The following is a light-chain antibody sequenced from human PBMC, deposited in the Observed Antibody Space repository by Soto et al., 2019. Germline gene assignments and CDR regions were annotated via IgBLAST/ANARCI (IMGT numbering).Light chain of an antibody. CDR2: RAS. J-gene: IGKJ1*01. Sequence: EIVLTQSPGTLSLSPGERATISCRASQSISSSNLAWYQQKPGRAPRLLLYRASNRDAGIPDRFSGSGSGTEFPLTISRLEAEDFVMYYCHQYGRTPDWDRWTFGQGTKVEVK. CDR3: HQYGRTPDWDRWT. CDR1: QSISSSN. V-gene: IGKV3-20*01.